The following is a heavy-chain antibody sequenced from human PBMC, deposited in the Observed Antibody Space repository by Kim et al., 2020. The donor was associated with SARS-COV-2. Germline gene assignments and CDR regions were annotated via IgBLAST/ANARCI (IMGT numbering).Heavy chain of an antibody. J-gene: IGHJ2*01. CDR3: ATTRGYCSGGSCYPDWYFDL. D-gene: IGHD2-15*01. CDR1: GYTFTSYG. Sequence: ASVKVSCKASGYTFTSYGISWVRQAPGQGLEWMGWISAYNGNTNYAQKLQGRVTMTTDTSTSTAYMELRSLRSDDTAVYYCATTRGYCSGGSCYPDWYFDLWGRGTLVTVSS. V-gene: IGHV1-18*01. CDR2: ISAYNGNT.